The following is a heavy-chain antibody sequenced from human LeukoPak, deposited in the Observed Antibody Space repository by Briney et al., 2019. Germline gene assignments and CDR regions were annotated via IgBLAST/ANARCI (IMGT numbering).Heavy chain of an antibody. J-gene: IGHJ4*02. Sequence: PGGSLRLSCAASGFTFSSYAMSWVRRAPGKGLEWVSAISGSGGSTYYADSVKGRFTISRDNSKNTLYLQMNSLRAEDTAVYYCAKDHPGYCSSTSCYSDYWGQGTLVTVSS. CDR3: AKDHPGYCSSTSCYSDY. D-gene: IGHD2-2*01. CDR1: GFTFSSYA. V-gene: IGHV3-23*01. CDR2: ISGSGGST.